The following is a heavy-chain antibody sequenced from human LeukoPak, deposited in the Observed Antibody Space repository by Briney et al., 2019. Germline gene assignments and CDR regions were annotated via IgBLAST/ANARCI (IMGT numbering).Heavy chain of an antibody. Sequence: ASVKVSCKASGYIFTGYYMHWVRQAPGQGLEWMGWINPNSGDTNYAQKLQGRVTMTTDTSTSTAYMELRSLRSDDTAVYYCARWMTTVTKALNYWGQGTLVTVSS. CDR2: INPNSGDT. V-gene: IGHV1-2*02. CDR3: ARWMTTVTKALNY. J-gene: IGHJ4*02. CDR1: GYIFTGYY. D-gene: IGHD4-11*01.